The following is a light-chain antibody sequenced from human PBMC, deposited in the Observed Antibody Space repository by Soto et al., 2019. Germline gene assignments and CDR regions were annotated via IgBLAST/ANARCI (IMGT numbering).Light chain of an antibody. CDR3: SSYTTSSALQV. J-gene: IGLJ1*01. V-gene: IGLV2-14*01. Sequence: QSVLTQPASVSGSPGQSITISCSGTISDFVLYNYVSWYQQHPGKAPKLMIYGVNNRPSGVSNRFSGSKSGNTASLTISGLQADDEADYYCSSYTTSSALQVFGTATKVTVL. CDR1: ISDFVLYNY. CDR2: GVN.